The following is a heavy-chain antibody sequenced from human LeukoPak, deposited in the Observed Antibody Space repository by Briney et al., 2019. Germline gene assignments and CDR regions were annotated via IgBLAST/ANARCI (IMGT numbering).Heavy chain of an antibody. CDR3: ARGYSVATAPTI. J-gene: IGHJ3*02. V-gene: IGHV3-48*02. CDR1: GFTFSTYS. Sequence: GGSLRLSCAASGFTFSTYSMNWVRQAPGKGLEWVSYITSSGDSMYYADSVKGRFTISRDNAKNSLYLQMNSLRDEDTAVYYFARGYSVATAPTIWGQGTMVTVS. D-gene: IGHD5/OR15-5a*01. CDR2: ITSSGDSM.